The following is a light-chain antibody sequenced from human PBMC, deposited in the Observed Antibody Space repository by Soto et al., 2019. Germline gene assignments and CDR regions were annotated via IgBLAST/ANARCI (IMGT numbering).Light chain of an antibody. CDR3: QKYRA. CDR1: QSVSSSY. Sequence: EIVLTQSPGTLSLSPGERATLSCRASQSVSSSYLAWYQQKPGQAPRLLIYGASRRATGIPDRFSGSGSGTDFTLTISRLEPEDFAVYYCQKYRAFGQGTKVEIK. V-gene: IGKV3-20*01. CDR2: GAS. J-gene: IGKJ1*01.